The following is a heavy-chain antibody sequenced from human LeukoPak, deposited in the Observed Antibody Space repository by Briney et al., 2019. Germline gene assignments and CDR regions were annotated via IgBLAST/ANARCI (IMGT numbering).Heavy chain of an antibody. CDR2: ISGSGGST. J-gene: IGHJ4*02. V-gene: IGHV3-23*01. CDR1: AFTFTSYG. Sequence: GGSLRLSCAASAFTFTSYGLHWVRQAPGKGLEWVSAISGSGGSTYYADSVKGRFTISRDNSKNTLYLQMNSLRAEDTAVYYCAKDHDSSGYYYDYFDYWGQGTLVTVSS. CDR3: AKDHDSSGYYYDYFDY. D-gene: IGHD3-22*01.